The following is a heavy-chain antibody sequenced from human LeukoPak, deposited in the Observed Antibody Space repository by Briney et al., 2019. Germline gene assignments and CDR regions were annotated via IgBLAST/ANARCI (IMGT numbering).Heavy chain of an antibody. D-gene: IGHD3-22*01. V-gene: IGHV4-59*01. CDR3: AGLGASGNGYLSWFDP. Sequence: SETLSLTCTVSGGSISTYYWSWIQQPPGKGLEWIGYIYYSGNSNYNPSLKSRVTISVDTSKNQFSLKLSSVTAADTAVYYCAGLGASGNGYLSWFDPWGQGTLVTVSS. J-gene: IGHJ5*02. CDR1: GGSISTYY. CDR2: IYYSGNS.